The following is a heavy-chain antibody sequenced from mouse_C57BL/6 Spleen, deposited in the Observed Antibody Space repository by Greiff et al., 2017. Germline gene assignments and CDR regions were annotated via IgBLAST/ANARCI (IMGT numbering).Heavy chain of an antibody. CDR2: INPNNGGT. Sequence: EVKLQQSGPELVKPGASVKISCKASGYTFTDYYMNWVKQSHGKSLEWIGDINPNNGGTSYNQKFKGKATLTVDKSSSTAYMELRSLTSEDSAVYYCARDYGYYFDYWGQGTTLTVSS. CDR3: ARDYGYYFDY. J-gene: IGHJ2*01. CDR1: GYTFTDYY. D-gene: IGHD1-1*01. V-gene: IGHV1-26*01.